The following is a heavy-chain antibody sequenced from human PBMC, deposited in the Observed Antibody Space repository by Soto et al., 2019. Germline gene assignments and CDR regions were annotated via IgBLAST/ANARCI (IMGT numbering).Heavy chain of an antibody. Sequence: ASVKVSCKASGFTFTSSAVQWVRQARGQRLEWIGWIVVGSGNTNYAQKFQERVTITRDMSTSTAYMELSSLRSEDTAVYYCAAASVASPRRYYYYYGMDVWGQGTTVTVSS. D-gene: IGHD5-12*01. CDR1: GFTFTSSA. CDR2: IVVGSGNT. CDR3: AAASVASPRRYYYYYGMDV. V-gene: IGHV1-58*01. J-gene: IGHJ6*02.